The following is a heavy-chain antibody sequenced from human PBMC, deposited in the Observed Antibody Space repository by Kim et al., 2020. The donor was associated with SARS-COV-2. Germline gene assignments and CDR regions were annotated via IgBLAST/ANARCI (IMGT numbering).Heavy chain of an antibody. CDR1: GGSISSSSYY. J-gene: IGHJ2*01. CDR3: ARHRAYYYDSSGYYTRPYWYFDL. V-gene: IGHV4-39*01. Sequence: SETLSLTCTVSGGSISSSSYYWGWIRQPPGKGLEWIGSIYYSGSTYYNPSLKSRVTISVDTSKNQFSLKLSSVTAADTAVYYCARHRAYYYDSSGYYTRPYWYFDLWGRGTLVTVSS. D-gene: IGHD3-22*01. CDR2: IYYSGST.